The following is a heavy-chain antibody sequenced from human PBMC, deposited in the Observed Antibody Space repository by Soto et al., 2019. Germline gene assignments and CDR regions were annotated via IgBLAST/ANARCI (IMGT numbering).Heavy chain of an antibody. Sequence: PGGSLRLSCAASGFTFSSYGMHWVRQAPGKGLEWVAVIWYDGSNKYYADSVKGRFTISRDNSKNTLYLQMNSLRAEDTAVYYCARWLQLGHGCDPWGQGNRVTVSS. V-gene: IGHV3-33*01. CDR2: IWYDGSNK. J-gene: IGHJ5*02. CDR3: ARWLQLGHGCDP. D-gene: IGHD5-12*01. CDR1: GFTFSSYG.